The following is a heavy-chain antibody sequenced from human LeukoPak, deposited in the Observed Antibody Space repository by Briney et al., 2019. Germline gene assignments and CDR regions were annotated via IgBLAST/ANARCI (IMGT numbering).Heavy chain of an antibody. D-gene: IGHD3-22*01. CDR2: IRSKAYGGTT. CDR1: GFTFGDYA. J-gene: IGHJ4*02. CDR3: TRRGLYDSSGYPPLDY. V-gene: IGHV3-49*04. Sequence: PGGSLRLSCTASGFTFGDYAMSWVRQVPGKGLEWVGFIRSKAYGGTTEYAASVKGRFTISRDDSKSIAYLQMNSLKTEDTAVYYCTRRGLYDSSGYPPLDYWGQGTLVTVSS.